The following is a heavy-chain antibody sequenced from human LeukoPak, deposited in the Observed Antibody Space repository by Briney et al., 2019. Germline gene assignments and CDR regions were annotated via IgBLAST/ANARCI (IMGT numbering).Heavy chain of an antibody. D-gene: IGHD1-1*01. CDR3: AREYDVRGCFDL. CDR1: GGSFSGYY. V-gene: IGHV4-34*01. Sequence: PSETLSLTCAVYGGSFSGYYWSWIRQPPGKGLEWIGEINRSGSTNYNPSLKSRVTISVDTSKNQFSLKLSSVTAADTAVYYCAREYDVRGCFDLWGRGTLVTVSS. J-gene: IGHJ2*01. CDR2: INRSGST.